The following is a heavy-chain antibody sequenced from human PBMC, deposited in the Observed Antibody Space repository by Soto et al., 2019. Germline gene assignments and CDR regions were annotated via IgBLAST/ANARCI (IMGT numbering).Heavy chain of an antibody. V-gene: IGHV1-18*01. CDR3: ARGDLLYGLDV. D-gene: IGHD2-21*02. J-gene: IGHJ6*02. Sequence: ASVKVSCKASGYIFTNYGFNWVRQAPGQGLEWMGWISPYNANRNSAQKFQGRVTMTTDTSTVTAYMELRSLRSDDTAMYYCARGDLLYGLDVWGQGTTVTVSS. CDR2: ISPYNANR. CDR1: GYIFTNYG.